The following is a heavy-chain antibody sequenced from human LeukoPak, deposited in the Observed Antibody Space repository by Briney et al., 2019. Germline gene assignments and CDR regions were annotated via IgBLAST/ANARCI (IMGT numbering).Heavy chain of an antibody. CDR2: IYYSGST. D-gene: IGHD4-17*01. CDR3: ARKGIPYGDYGWCFDL. V-gene: IGHV4-59*08. Sequence: PSETLSLTCTVSGGSISSYYWSWIRQPPGKGLEWIGYIYYSGSTNYNPSLKSRVTISVDTSKNQFSLKLSSVTAADTAVYYCARKGIPYGDYGWCFDLWGRGTLVTVSS. CDR1: GGSISSYY. J-gene: IGHJ2*01.